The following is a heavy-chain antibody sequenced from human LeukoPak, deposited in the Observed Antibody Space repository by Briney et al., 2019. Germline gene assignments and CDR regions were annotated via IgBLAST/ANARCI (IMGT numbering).Heavy chain of an antibody. D-gene: IGHD3-3*01. CDR1: GGSFSGYY. CDR2: INHSGST. V-gene: IGHV4-34*01. CDR3: ARGGSYITIFGVVIGGGVDY. J-gene: IGHJ4*02. Sequence: SETLSLTCAVYGGSFSGYYWSWIRQPPGKGLEWIGEINHSGSTNYNPSLKSRVTISADTSKNQFSLKLSFVTAADTAVYYCARGGSYITIFGVVIGGGVDYWGQGTLVTVSS.